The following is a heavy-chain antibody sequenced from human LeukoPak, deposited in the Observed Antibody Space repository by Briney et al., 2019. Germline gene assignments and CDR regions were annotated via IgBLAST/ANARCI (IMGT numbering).Heavy chain of an antibody. CDR1: GFTFYDYA. CDR2: ISGDGGST. CDR3: AKDLAATYDYDSAGYYAFDY. D-gene: IGHD3-22*01. Sequence: PGGSLRLSCSASGFTFYDYAIHWVRQAPGKGLEWVSLISGDGGSTYYADSVKGRFTISRDNGENSLFLQMKSLRPEDTALYYCAKDLAATYDYDSAGYYAFDYWGQGTLVTVSS. V-gene: IGHV3-43*02. J-gene: IGHJ4*02.